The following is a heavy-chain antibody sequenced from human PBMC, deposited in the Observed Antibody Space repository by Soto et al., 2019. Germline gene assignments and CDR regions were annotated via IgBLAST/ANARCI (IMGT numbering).Heavy chain of an antibody. CDR3: ARGWYYDSSGYLDY. Sequence: TSETLSLTCTVSGGSISSYYWSWIRQPPGKGLEWIGYIYYSGSTNYNPSLKSRVTISVDTSKNQFSLKLSSVTAADTAVYYCARGWYYDSSGYLDYWGQGTLVTVSS. CDR1: GGSISSYY. J-gene: IGHJ4*02. D-gene: IGHD3-22*01. V-gene: IGHV4-59*08. CDR2: IYYSGST.